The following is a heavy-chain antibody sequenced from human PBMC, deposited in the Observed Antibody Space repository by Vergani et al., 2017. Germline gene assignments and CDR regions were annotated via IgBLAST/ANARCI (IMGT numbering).Heavy chain of an antibody. CDR1: GFTSSYYG. CDR2: ISYDGTQK. CDR3: ATKSCGTPVCQIGYFRE. D-gene: IGHD1-1*01. V-gene: IGHV3-30*03. J-gene: IGHJ1*01. Sequence: QVHLVESGGGVVQPGRSLRLSCVVSGFTSSYYGMHWVRQAPGKGLEWVAVISYDGTQKYYADSVKGRFTISRDNSKSTLYLQMNSLRTEDTAVYYWATKSCGTPVCQIGYFREWGQGTLVTVSS.